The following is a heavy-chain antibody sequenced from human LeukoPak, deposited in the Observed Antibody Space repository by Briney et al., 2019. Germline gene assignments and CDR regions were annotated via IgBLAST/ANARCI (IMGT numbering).Heavy chain of an antibody. CDR3: ARDQTYSSSSYYYYGMDV. CDR1: GFTFSSYA. CDR2: ISYDGSNK. V-gene: IGHV3-30-3*01. J-gene: IGHJ6*02. D-gene: IGHD6-6*01. Sequence: AGGSLRLSCAASGFTFSSYAMHWVRQAPGKGLEWVAVISYDGSNKYYADSVKGRFTISRDNSKNTLYLQMNSLRAEDTAVYYCARDQTYSSSSYYYYGMDVWGQGTTVTVSS.